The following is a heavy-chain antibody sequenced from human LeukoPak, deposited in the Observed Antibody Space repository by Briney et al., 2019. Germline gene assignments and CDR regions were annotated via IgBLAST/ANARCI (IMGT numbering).Heavy chain of an antibody. CDR2: IIPIFGTA. J-gene: IGHJ4*02. CDR1: GGTFSSYA. V-gene: IGHV1-69*05. CDR3: ARGAVTIFGVVIDDY. D-gene: IGHD3-3*01. Sequence: SVKVSCKASGGTFSSYAISWVRQAPGQGLEWTGRIIPIFGTANYAQKFQGRVTITTDESTSTAYMELSSLRSEDTAVYYCARGAVTIFGVVIDDYWGQGTLVTVSS.